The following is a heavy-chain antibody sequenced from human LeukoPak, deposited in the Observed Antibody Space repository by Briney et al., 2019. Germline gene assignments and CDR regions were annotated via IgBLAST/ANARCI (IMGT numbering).Heavy chain of an antibody. CDR2: IYYSGST. CDR1: GLTFRDAW. CDR3: ARGEDYYGSDPFDY. Sequence: PGGSLRLSCVVSGLTFRDAWLSWVRQAPGKGLEWIGYIYYSGSTNYNPSLKSRVTISVDTSKNQFSLKLSSVTAADTAVYYCARGEDYYGSDPFDYWGQGTLVTVSS. D-gene: IGHD3-10*01. J-gene: IGHJ4*02. V-gene: IGHV4-59*01.